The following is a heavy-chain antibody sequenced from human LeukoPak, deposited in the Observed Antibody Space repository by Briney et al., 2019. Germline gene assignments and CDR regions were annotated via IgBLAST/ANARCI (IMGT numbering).Heavy chain of an antibody. Sequence: GGSLRLSCAASGFTFSSYSMNWVRQAPGKGLEWVSSISSSSSYIYYADSVKGRFTISRDNAKNTLYLQMNGLGVEDTAVYYCTRGPPDGSGNYYPGDYWGQGTLVTVSS. CDR2: ISSSSSYI. D-gene: IGHD3-10*01. J-gene: IGHJ4*02. CDR3: TRGPPDGSGNYYPGDY. V-gene: IGHV3-21*01. CDR1: GFTFSSYS.